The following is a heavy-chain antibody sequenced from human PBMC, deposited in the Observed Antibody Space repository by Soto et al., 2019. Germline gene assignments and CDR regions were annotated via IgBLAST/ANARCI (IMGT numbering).Heavy chain of an antibody. CDR2: INAGNGNT. V-gene: IGHV1-3*01. CDR1: GYTFTSYA. J-gene: IGHJ4*02. D-gene: IGHD3-16*01. CDR3: ARGEFLSYDDY. Sequence: QVQLVQSGAEVKKPGASVKVSCKASGYTFTSYAMHWVRQAPGQRLEWMGWINAGNGNTKYSQKFQGRXTXTXQTSASTAYMELSSLRSEDTAVYYCARGEFLSYDDYWGQGTLVTVSS.